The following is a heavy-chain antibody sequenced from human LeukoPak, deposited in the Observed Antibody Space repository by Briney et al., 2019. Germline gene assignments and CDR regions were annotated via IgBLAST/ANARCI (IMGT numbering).Heavy chain of an antibody. V-gene: IGHV4-34*01. Sequence: PSETLSLTCAVYGGSFSGYYWSWIRQPPGKGLEWIGEINHSGSTNYNPSLKSRVTISVGTSKNQFSLKLSSVTAADTAVYYCARQRYYYGSGRGRLDWFDPWGQGTLVTVSS. CDR1: GGSFSGYY. CDR3: ARQRYYYGSGRGRLDWFDP. CDR2: INHSGST. D-gene: IGHD3-10*01. J-gene: IGHJ5*02.